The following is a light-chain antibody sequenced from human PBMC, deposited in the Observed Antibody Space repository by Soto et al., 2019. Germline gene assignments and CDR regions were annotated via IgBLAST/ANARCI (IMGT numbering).Light chain of an antibody. J-gene: IGKJ1*01. CDR1: QSVRSSY. CDR2: GAS. V-gene: IGKV3-20*01. Sequence: EIVLTQSPGTLSLSPGERATLSCRASQSVRSSYLAWYQQKPGQAPRLLIYGASSRATGIPDRFSGSGSGTDFTLTMSRLEPEDFAVYYCQQYGSSPPWTFGQGTKVEIK. CDR3: QQYGSSPPWT.